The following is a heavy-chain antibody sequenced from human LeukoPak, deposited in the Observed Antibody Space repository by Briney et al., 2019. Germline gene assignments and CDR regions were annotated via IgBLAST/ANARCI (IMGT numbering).Heavy chain of an antibody. V-gene: IGHV3-23*01. D-gene: IGHD2-15*01. Sequence: GGSLRLSCVASVFTFNIYPMTWVRQPPEKGREGVSTIATGGNTYYADSVNGRFTTSRDDSKNPLYLQMHSLGAEDTAVYYCAKSRVVDRRGYFDYWGQGTLVTVSS. CDR1: VFTFNIYP. CDR2: IATGGNT. J-gene: IGHJ4*02. CDR3: AKSRVVDRRGYFDY.